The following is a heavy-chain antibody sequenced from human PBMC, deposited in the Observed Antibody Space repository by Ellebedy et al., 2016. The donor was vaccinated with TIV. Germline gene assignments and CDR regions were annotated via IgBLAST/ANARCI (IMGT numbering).Heavy chain of an antibody. D-gene: IGHD3-3*01. V-gene: IGHV3-48*01. Sequence: PGGSLRLSCVASGFTFSSYSMDWVRQAPGKGLEWVSYSSSSSTTIYYADFVKGRFTISRDNDKYSLYLQMNSLRAEDTAVYYCARTGGGFLEWLSQDYFDYWGQGTLVTVSS. CDR1: GFTFSSYS. CDR2: SSSSSTTI. J-gene: IGHJ4*02. CDR3: ARTGGGFLEWLSQDYFDY.